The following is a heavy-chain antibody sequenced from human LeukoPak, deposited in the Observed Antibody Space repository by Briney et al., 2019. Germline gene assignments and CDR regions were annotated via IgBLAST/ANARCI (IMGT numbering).Heavy chain of an antibody. Sequence: SETLSLTCTVSGGSISSYYWSWIRQPPGKGLEWIGYIYYSGSTNYNPSLKSRVTISVDTSKNQFSLKLSSVTAADTAVYYCARVTDYYDSSSYYYGHAFDIWGQGTMVTVSS. CDR2: IYYSGST. J-gene: IGHJ3*02. V-gene: IGHV4-59*01. CDR1: GGSISSYY. D-gene: IGHD3-22*01. CDR3: ARVTDYYDSSSYYYGHAFDI.